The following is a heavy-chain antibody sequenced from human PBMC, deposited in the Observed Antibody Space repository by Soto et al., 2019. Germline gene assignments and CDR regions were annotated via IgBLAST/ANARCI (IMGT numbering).Heavy chain of an antibody. CDR3: ASVNGACVFDY. CDR1: GFTFSRYG. V-gene: IGHV3-33*01. Sequence: QVHLVESGGGVVQPGTSLRLSCAASGFTFSRYGMHWIRQAPGKGLEWVAIIWFDGRNKNYADSVKGRFTISRDNSKNTLYMEMNSQRAEDTAVYYCASVNGACVFDYWGQGTQVTVSS. D-gene: IGHD2-8*01. J-gene: IGHJ4*02. CDR2: IWFDGRNK.